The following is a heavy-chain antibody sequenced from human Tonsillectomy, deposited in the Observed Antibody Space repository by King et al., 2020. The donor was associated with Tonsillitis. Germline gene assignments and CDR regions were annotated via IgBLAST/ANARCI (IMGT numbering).Heavy chain of an antibody. J-gene: IGHJ6*02. D-gene: IGHD3-3*01. V-gene: IGHV3-23*04. Sequence: VQLVQSGGGLIQPGGSLRLSCAASGFTFSSYAMSWVRQAPGKGLEWVSGISGSGSSTYYADSVRGRFAISRDNSKNTLYLQMNSLRAEDTAVYYCAEDRDFWSPNGMDVWGQGTTVTVSS. CDR3: AEDRDFWSPNGMDV. CDR1: GFTFSSYA. CDR2: ISGSGSST.